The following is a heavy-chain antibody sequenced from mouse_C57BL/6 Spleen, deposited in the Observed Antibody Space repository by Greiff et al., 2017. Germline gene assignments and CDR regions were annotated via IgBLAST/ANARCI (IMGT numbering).Heavy chain of an antibody. CDR3: TGQIYDGYYAFAY. J-gene: IGHJ3*01. V-gene: IGHV6-3*01. CDR2: IRLKSDNYAT. CDR1: GFTFSNYW. D-gene: IGHD2-3*01. Sequence: DVMLVESGGGLVQPGGSMKLSCVASGFTFSNYWMNWVRQAPEKGLEWVAQIRLKSDNYATHYAEYVKGRFPISRDDSKSSVSLTMKNVRAEDTGIYYCTGQIYDGYYAFAYWGQGTLVTVSA.